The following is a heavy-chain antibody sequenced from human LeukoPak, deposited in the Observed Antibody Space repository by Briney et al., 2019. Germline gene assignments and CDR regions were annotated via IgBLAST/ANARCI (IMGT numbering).Heavy chain of an antibody. J-gene: IGHJ3*02. D-gene: IGHD2-21*01. CDR2: IYYSGST. CDR1: GGSISSYY. Sequence: SETLSLTCTVSGGSISSYYWSWLRQPPGKGLEWIGYIYYSGSTNYNPSLKSRVTISVDTSKNQFSLKLSSVTAADTAVYYCARVQYSPGAFDIWGQGTMVTVSS. CDR3: ARVQYSPGAFDI. V-gene: IGHV4-59*01.